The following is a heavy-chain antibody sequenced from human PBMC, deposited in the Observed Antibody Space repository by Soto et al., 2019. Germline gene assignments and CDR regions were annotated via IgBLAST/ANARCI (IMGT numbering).Heavy chain of an antibody. CDR1: GFTFSSYA. D-gene: IGHD6-6*01. V-gene: IGHV3-23*01. CDR3: AKRSSSSTFDY. J-gene: IGHJ4*02. Sequence: EVQLLESGGGLVQPGESLRLSCAASGFTFSSYAMSWVRQAPGKGLEWASVISGSEDSTYYADPVKGRFPISRDNSKNTLDLQMNSLRAEDTAVYYCAKRSSSSTFDYWGQGTLVTVSS. CDR2: ISGSEDST.